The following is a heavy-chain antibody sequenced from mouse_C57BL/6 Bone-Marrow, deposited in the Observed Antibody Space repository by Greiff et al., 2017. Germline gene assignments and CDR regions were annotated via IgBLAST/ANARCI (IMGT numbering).Heavy chain of an antibody. V-gene: IGHV2-5*01. Sequence: VKLVESGPGLVQPSQSLSITCTVSGFSLTSYGVHWVRQSPGKGLEWLGVIWRGRSTDYNAAFMSRLSITKDNSKSQVFFKMNSLQADDTAIYYCASYLVYDYGAWFAYWGQGTLVTVSA. CDR2: IWRGRST. CDR3: ASYLVYDYGAWFAY. D-gene: IGHD2-4*01. CDR1: GFSLTSYG. J-gene: IGHJ3*01.